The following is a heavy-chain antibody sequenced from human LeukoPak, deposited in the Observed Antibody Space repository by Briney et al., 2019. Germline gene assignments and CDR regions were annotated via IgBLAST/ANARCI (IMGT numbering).Heavy chain of an antibody. D-gene: IGHD6-19*01. CDR2: ITTSSTYI. Sequence: GGSLRLSCAASGFTFSDYYMSWIRQAPGKGLEWVSSITTSSTYISYADSVKGRFTISRDNAKNSLYLQMNSLRAEDTAVYYCARGKYSSGWFGYWGQGTLVTVSS. V-gene: IGHV3-11*06. J-gene: IGHJ4*02. CDR3: ARGKYSSGWFGY. CDR1: GFTFSDYY.